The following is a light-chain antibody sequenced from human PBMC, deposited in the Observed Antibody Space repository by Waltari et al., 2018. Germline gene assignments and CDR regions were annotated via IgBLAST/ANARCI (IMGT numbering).Light chain of an antibody. CDR1: SSNIAIHT. CDR3: AGWDDSLNGV. Sequence: QSVLTQPPSASGTPGQRVIISCSGSSSNIAIHTVNWYQHLPGTAPKLLTYRDNQRPPGVADRFSGSKSGTSASLAITDLQSEDEADYYCAGWDDSLNGVFGGGTKLTVL. J-gene: IGLJ3*02. CDR2: RDN. V-gene: IGLV1-44*01.